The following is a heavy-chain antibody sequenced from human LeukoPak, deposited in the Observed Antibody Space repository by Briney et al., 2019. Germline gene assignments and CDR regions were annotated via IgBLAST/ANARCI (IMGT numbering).Heavy chain of an antibody. CDR2: ISAYNGNT. V-gene: IGHV1-18*01. D-gene: IGHD2-2*01. CDR1: GYTFTSYG. J-gene: IGHJ4*02. Sequence: GASVEVSCKASGYTFTSYGISWVRQAPGQGLEWMGWISAYNGNTNYAQKLQGRVTMTTDTSTSTAYMELRSLRSDDTAVYYCAREPSGYCSSTSCEGFDYWGQGTLVTVSS. CDR3: AREPSGYCSSTSCEGFDY.